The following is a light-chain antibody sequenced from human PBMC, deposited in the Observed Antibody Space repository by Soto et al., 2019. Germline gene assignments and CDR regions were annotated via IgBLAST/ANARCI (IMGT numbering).Light chain of an antibody. CDR3: SSYTSSFYV. V-gene: IGLV2-14*01. CDR2: DVS. Sequence: QSALTQPASVSGSPGQSITISCTGTSSDVGGYNYVSWYQQHPGKAPKLMIYDVSNRPSGVSNRFSGSKSGNTASLTISGLQAEDDADYYCSSYTSSFYVFGTGTKVTVL. J-gene: IGLJ1*01. CDR1: SSDVGGYNY.